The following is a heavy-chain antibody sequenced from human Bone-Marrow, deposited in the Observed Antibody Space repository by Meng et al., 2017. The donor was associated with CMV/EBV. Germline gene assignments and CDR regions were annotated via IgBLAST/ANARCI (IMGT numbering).Heavy chain of an antibody. V-gene: IGHV3-20*04. CDR2: INWNGGRT. J-gene: IGHJ6*02. CDR3: VRDRSPLGWYGVGDYFGMDG. Sequence: GGSLRLSCAGSGFRFDDYAMSWVRQVPGEGLEWVSGINWNGGRTSYVDPVKGRFIITRDNAKNLLYLQMNSLRTEDTAVYSCVRDRSPLGWYGVGDYFGMDGWGQGTTVTVSS. CDR1: GFRFDDYA. D-gene: IGHD2-8*01.